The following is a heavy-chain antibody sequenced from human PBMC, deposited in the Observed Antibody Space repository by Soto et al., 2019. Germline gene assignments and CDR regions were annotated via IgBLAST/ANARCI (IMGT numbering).Heavy chain of an antibody. J-gene: IGHJ4*02. CDR2: ISYSGST. CDR1: SDSISSYY. Sequence: QVQLQESGPGLVKPSETLSLTCTVSSDSISSYYWNWIRQPPGKRLEWIGYISYSGSTDYNPSLQGRATISGDTSKNQFSLKVSSVTAADTAVYYCARGTSWQLPFDYWGQGTLVTVSS. D-gene: IGHD6-13*01. CDR3: ARGTSWQLPFDY. V-gene: IGHV4-59*01.